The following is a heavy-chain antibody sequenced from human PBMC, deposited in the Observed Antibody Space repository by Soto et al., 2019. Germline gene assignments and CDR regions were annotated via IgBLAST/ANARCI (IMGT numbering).Heavy chain of an antibody. D-gene: IGHD3-16*01. J-gene: IGHJ4*02. Sequence: AGGSRRLSCAASGFTFSNYWMTWVRQAPGKGLKWVANIIKDGSEKAYVDSAKGRFTISRDNRKTSLYLEMNSLRVEDTAVYYCARDWGCLGYWGQGTLVTVSS. CDR3: ARDWGCLGY. V-gene: IGHV3-7*03. CDR2: IIKDGSEK. CDR1: GFTFSNYW.